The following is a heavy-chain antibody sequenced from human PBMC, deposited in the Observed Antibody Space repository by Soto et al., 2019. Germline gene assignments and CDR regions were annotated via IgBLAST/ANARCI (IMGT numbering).Heavy chain of an antibody. CDR2: ISPDGGST. CDR3: ARAPRGGVIIVITSAQIDY. D-gene: IGHD3-10*01. CDR1: GYDFTDHY. V-gene: IGHV1-46*01. Sequence: GASVNVSCKSSGYDFTDHYIHWVRQAPGQGLEWMGIISPDGGSTRYSQQFQARITMTRDTSPSTVYMELSSLRSEDTAVYYCARAPRGGVIIVITSAQIDYWGQGTLVTVSS. J-gene: IGHJ4*02.